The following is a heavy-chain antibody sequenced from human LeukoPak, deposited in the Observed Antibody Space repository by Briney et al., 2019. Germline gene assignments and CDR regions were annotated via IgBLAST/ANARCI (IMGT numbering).Heavy chain of an antibody. J-gene: IGHJ4*02. V-gene: IGHV4-59*01. CDR3: ARSRDPPYYDY. D-gene: IGHD2-21*01. CDR1: GGSLSSYY. CDR2: IYYTERT. Sequence: PSGTLSLTCTVSGGSLSSYYWSWIRQPPGKGLEWIGYIYYTERTSYNPSLKSRVTISLDTSMNQFSLELTSVTAADTAFYYCARSRDPPYYDYWGQGTLVTVSS.